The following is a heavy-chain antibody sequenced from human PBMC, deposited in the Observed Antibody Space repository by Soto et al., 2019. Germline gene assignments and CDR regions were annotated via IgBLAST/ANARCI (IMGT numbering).Heavy chain of an antibody. CDR1: GGSISSYY. J-gene: IGHJ5*02. CDR3: ARARVGATTGWFDP. CDR2: IYYSGST. Sequence: SSETLSLTCTVSGGSISSYYWSWIRQPPGKGLEWIGYIYYSGSTNYNPSLKSRVTISVDTSKNQFSLKLSSVTAADTAVYYCARARVGATTGWFDPWGQGTLVTVSS. D-gene: IGHD1-26*01. V-gene: IGHV4-59*01.